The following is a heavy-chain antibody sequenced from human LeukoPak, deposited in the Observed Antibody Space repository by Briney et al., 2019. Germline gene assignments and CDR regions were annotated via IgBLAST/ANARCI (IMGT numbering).Heavy chain of an antibody. Sequence: ASVKVSCKASGYTFTSYDINWVRQATGQGLEWMGWMNPNSGNTGYAQKFQGRVTITRNTSISTAYMELSSLRSEDTAVYYCAKDSRWDLTRLFDNWGQGTLVIVSS. J-gene: IGHJ4*02. CDR3: AKDSRWDLTRLFDN. D-gene: IGHD1-26*01. V-gene: IGHV1-8*03. CDR1: GYTFTSYD. CDR2: MNPNSGNT.